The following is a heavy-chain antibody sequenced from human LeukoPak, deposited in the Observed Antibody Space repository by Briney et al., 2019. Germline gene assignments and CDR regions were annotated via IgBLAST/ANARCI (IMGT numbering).Heavy chain of an antibody. Sequence: SETLSLTRTVSGGSISSYYWSWIRQPPGKGLEWIGYIYYSGSTNYNPSLKSRVTISVDTSKNQFSLKLSSVTAADTAVYYCARDSSGYYSYFDYWGQGTLVTVSS. CDR1: GGSISSYY. CDR3: ARDSSGYYSYFDY. D-gene: IGHD3-22*01. CDR2: IYYSGST. J-gene: IGHJ4*02. V-gene: IGHV4-59*01.